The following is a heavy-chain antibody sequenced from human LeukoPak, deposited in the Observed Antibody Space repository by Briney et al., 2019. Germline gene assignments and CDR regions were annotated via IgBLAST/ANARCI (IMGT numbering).Heavy chain of an antibody. CDR3: ARQGYCSGGSCYKDFDY. V-gene: IGHV4-39*01. J-gene: IGHJ4*02. CDR2: TYYSGST. D-gene: IGHD2-15*01. Sequence: KPSETLSLTCTVSGGSISSSSYYWGWIRQPPGKGLEWIGSTYYSGSTYYNPSLKSRVTISVDTSKNQFSLKLSSVTAADTAVYYCARQGYCSGGSCYKDFDYWGQGTLVTVSS. CDR1: GGSISSSSYY.